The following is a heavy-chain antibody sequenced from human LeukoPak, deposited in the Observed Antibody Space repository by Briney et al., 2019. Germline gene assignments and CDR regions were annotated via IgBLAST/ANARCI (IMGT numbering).Heavy chain of an antibody. J-gene: IGHJ4*02. CDR1: GGTFSSYA. CDR3: ASTYCSSTSCYLGAFDY. CDR2: IIPIFGTA. Sequence: GSSVKVSCKASGGTFSSYAISWVRQAPGQGLEWMGGIIPIFGTANYAQKFQGRVTITTVESTSTAYMELSSLRSEDTAVYYCASTYCSSTSCYLGAFDYWGQGTLVTVSS. V-gene: IGHV1-69*05. D-gene: IGHD2-2*01.